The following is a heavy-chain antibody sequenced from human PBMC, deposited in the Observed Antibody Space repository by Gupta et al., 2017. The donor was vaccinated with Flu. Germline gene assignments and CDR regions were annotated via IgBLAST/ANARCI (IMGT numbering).Heavy chain of an antibody. V-gene: IGHV3-30*18. CDR3: TKDMGYGIFGGTNSEK. D-gene: IGHD3-16*01. Sequence: QVHLVESGGGVVQAGTSLTLSCAASGFTFGSYAMHWVRRAPGKGLEWVAVISYDGSTIFYGDSVKGRFTISRDNSKDTLYVQMNSLKVDDTAVYYCTKDMGYGIFGGTNSEKWGQGTQVVVSS. CDR1: GFTFGSYA. J-gene: IGHJ4*02. CDR2: ISYDGSTI.